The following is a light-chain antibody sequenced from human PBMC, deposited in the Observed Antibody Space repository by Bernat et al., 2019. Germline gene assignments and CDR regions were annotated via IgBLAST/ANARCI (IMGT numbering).Light chain of an antibody. CDR3: CSYADGSSFWV. J-gene: IGLJ3*02. V-gene: IGLV2-23*02. CDR2: EVS. CDR1: SVDVGNYNH. Sequence: QSALTQPASVSGSPGQSITISCTGSSVDVGNYNHVSWYQQYPGKVPKAVIYEVSKRPSGVSNRFSGSKSGNTASLTISGLQAEDESHYYCCSYADGSSFWVFGGGTKLTVL.